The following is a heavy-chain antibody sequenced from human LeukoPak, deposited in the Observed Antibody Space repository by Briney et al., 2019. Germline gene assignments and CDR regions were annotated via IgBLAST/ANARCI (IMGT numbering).Heavy chain of an antibody. J-gene: IGHJ4*02. CDR3: ARGPRRRYAYYFDY. CDR1: GGSFSGYY. CDR2: INQSGST. D-gene: IGHD2-2*01. V-gene: IGHV4-34*01. Sequence: SETLSLTCAVYGGSFSGYYWSWVRQPPGKGLEWIGEINQSGSTNYNPSLTSPVPISVDTSKLQFSLNLRSVTAADTAVYYCARGPRRRYAYYFDYWGQGTLVTVSS.